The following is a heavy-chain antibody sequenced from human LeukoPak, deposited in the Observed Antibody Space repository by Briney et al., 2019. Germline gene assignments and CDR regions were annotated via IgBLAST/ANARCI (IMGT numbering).Heavy chain of an antibody. CDR2: IYSGGST. CDR3: ARSGDSGGFDY. V-gene: IGHV3-53*01. D-gene: IGHD2-21*02. CDR1: GFTFSSYA. Sequence: GGSLRLSCAASGFTFSSYAMSWVRQAPGKGLEWVSVIYSGGSTYYADSVKGRFTISRDNSKNTLYLQMNSLRAEDTAVYYCARSGDSGGFDYWGQGTLVTVSS. J-gene: IGHJ4*02.